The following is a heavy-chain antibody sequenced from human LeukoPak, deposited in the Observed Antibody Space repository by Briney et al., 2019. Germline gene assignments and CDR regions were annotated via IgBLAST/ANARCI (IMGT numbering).Heavy chain of an antibody. D-gene: IGHD5-18*01. CDR1: GFTFSSYS. CDR2: ISSSSSYI. Sequence: GGSLRLSCAASGFTFSSYSMNWVRQAPGKGLEWVSSISSSSSYIYYADSVKGRFTISRDNAKNSLYLQMNSLRAEDTAVYYCARDYSAMAKPFDYWGQGTLVTVSS. V-gene: IGHV3-21*01. J-gene: IGHJ4*02. CDR3: ARDYSAMAKPFDY.